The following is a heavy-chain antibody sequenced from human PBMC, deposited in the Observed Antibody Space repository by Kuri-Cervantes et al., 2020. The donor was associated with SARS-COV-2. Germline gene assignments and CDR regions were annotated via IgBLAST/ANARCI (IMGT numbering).Heavy chain of an antibody. CDR2: IYSGGSST. J-gene: IGHJ4*02. Sequence: GESLKISCAGSGFTFRSYAMSWVRQAPGKGLEWVSVIYSGGSSTYYADSVKGRFTISRDNSKNTLYLQMNSLRAEDTAVYYCAKDREVHDYGGSFDYWGQGTLVTVSS. D-gene: IGHD4-17*01. V-gene: IGHV3-23*03. CDR3: AKDREVHDYGGSFDY. CDR1: GFTFRSYA.